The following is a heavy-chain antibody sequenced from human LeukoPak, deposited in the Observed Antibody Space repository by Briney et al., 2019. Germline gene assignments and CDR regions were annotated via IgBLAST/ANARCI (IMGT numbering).Heavy chain of an antibody. D-gene: IGHD1-14*01. CDR3: ARSPPLPKSITINYGMDV. CDR1: GYTFTSYG. J-gene: IGHJ6*02. Sequence: ASVKVSCKASGYTFTSYGISWVRQAPGQGLEWMGWISAYNGNTNYAQKLQGRVTMTTDTSTSTAYMELRSLRSDDTAVYYCARSPPLPKSITINYGMDVWGQGTTVTVSS. CDR2: ISAYNGNT. V-gene: IGHV1-18*01.